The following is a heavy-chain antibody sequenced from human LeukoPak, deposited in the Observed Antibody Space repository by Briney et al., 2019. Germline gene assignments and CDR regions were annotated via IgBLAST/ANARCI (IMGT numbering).Heavy chain of an antibody. D-gene: IGHD1-7*01. J-gene: IGHJ4*02. CDR3: ARGGRSITGTDFDY. CDR2: MNPNSGNT. Sequence: GASVKVSCKASGYTFTSYDINWVRQAPGQGLEWMGWMNPNSGNTGYAQKFQGRVTMTRNTSISTAYMELSSLRSEDTAVYYCARGGRSITGTDFDYWGQGTLVTVSS. CDR1: GYTFTSYD. V-gene: IGHV1-8*01.